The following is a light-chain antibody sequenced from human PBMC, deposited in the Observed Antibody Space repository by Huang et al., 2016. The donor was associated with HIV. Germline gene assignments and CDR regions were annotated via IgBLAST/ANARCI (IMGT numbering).Light chain of an antibody. CDR3: QQYYSASIT. V-gene: IGKV4-1*01. CDR2: WAS. CDR1: QPLLSTANNKSY. J-gene: IGKJ5*01. Sequence: DIVMTQSPGSLTVSLGERASINCTSSQPLLSTANNKSYLAWYQQKPRQPPKALIYWASSREAGVPGRFSGSGSGTDFTLTISSLQAEDVALYYCQQYYSASITFGQGTRVE.